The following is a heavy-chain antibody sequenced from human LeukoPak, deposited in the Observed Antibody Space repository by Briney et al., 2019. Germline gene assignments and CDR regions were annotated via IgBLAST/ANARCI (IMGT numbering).Heavy chain of an antibody. J-gene: IGHJ3*02. CDR2: IYYSGST. V-gene: IGHV4-39*01. CDR3: ARHESLGAFGI. Sequence: PSETLSLTCTVSGGSISSSYYYWGWIRQPPGKRLEWIGSIYYSGSTYYNPSLKSRVTISVDTSKNQFSLTLSSVTAADTALYYCARHESLGAFGIRGQGTMVTVSS. D-gene: IGHD3-16*01. CDR1: GGSISSSYYY.